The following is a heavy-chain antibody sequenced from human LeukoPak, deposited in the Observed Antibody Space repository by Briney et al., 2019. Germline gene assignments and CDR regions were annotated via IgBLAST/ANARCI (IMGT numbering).Heavy chain of an antibody. J-gene: IGHJ4*02. CDR2: ISSRSSYT. D-gene: IGHD2-15*01. Sequence: KPGGSLRLSCAASGFSFSDYYMSWIRQAPGKGLEWVSYISSRSSYTNSADSVKGRFTISRDNSKNTLYLQMNSLRAEDTAVYYCAKEVEVSPGPDYWGQGTLVTVSS. V-gene: IGHV3-11*06. CDR3: AKEVEVSPGPDY. CDR1: GFSFSDYY.